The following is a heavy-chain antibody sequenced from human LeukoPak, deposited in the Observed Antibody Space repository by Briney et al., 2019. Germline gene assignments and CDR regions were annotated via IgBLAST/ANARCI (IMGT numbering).Heavy chain of an antibody. CDR2: IYSGGST. V-gene: IGHV3-53*01. CDR1: GFTVSDNY. Sequence: GGSLRLSYAASGFTVSDNYMSWVRQAPGKGLEWVSIIYSGGSTYYADSRFTISRDNSKNTVYLQMSGLRAEDTAVYYCARVGSSGRLGNYFDTWGQGTLVTVSS. CDR3: ARVGSSGRLGNYFDT. J-gene: IGHJ4*02. D-gene: IGHD6-19*01.